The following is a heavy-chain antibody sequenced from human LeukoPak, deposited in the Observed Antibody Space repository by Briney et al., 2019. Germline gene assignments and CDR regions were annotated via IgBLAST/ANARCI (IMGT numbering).Heavy chain of an antibody. Sequence: TSETLSLTCAVYGGSFSGHYWSWIRQPPGKGLEWIGEINHSGSTNYNPSLKSRVSISVDSSKNQFSLKVSSVTAADTAVYYCARGSDTAAGLYWGQGTLVTVSS. J-gene: IGHJ4*02. CDR3: ARGSDTAAGLY. D-gene: IGHD6-13*01. CDR1: GGSFSGHY. CDR2: INHSGST. V-gene: IGHV4-34*01.